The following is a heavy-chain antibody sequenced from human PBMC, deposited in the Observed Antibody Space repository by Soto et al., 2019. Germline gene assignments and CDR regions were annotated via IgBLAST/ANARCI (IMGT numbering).Heavy chain of an antibody. CDR2: ISYDGSNK. Sequence: PGGSLRLSCAASGFTFSSYGMHWVRQAPGKGLEWVAVISYDGSNKYYADSVKGRFTISRDNSKNTLYLQMNSLRAEDTAVYYCAKESGGNSPGIDVWGQGTTVTVSS. CDR1: GFTFSSYG. J-gene: IGHJ6*02. D-gene: IGHD2-21*02. CDR3: AKESGGNSPGIDV. V-gene: IGHV3-30*18.